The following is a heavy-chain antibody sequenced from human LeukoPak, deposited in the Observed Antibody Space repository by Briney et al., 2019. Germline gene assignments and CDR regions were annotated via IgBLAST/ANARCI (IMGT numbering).Heavy chain of an antibody. V-gene: IGHV1-2*02. CDR2: INPNSGGT. CDR1: GYTFTGYY. J-gene: IGHJ4*02. Sequence: ASVKVSCKASGYTFTGYYMHWVRQAPGQGLEWMGCINPNSGGTNYAQKFQGRVTMTRDTSISTAYMELSRLRSDDTAVYYCARADVDTAMVPLYWGQGTLVTVSS. D-gene: IGHD5-18*01. CDR3: ARADVDTAMVPLY.